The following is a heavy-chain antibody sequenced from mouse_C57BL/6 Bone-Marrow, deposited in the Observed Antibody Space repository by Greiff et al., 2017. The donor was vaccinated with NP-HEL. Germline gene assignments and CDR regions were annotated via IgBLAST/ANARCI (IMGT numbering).Heavy chain of an antibody. CDR1: GFTFSSYG. Sequence: EVKVVESGGDLVKPGGSLKLSCAASGFTFSSYGMSWVRQTPDKRLEWVATISSGGSYTYYPDSVKGRFTITRDNAKNTRYLQMSSLKSEDTAMYDCARGKTTIVTTRAMDYWGQGTSVTVSS. J-gene: IGHJ4*01. CDR2: ISSGGSYT. D-gene: IGHD2-5*01. CDR3: ARGKTTIVTTRAMDY. V-gene: IGHV5-6*01.